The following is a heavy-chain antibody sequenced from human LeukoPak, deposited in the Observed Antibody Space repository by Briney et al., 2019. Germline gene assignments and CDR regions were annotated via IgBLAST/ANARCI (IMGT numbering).Heavy chain of an antibody. CDR1: GGSFSGYY. D-gene: IGHD1-14*01. CDR3: ARGRGNRHFDY. J-gene: IGHJ4*02. CDR2: INHSGST. Sequence: PSETLSLTCAVYGGSFSGYYWSWIRQPPRKGLEWIGEINHSGSTNYNPSLKSRVTISVDTSKNQFSLKLSSVTAADTAVYYCARGRGNRHFDYWGQGTLVTVSS. V-gene: IGHV4-34*01.